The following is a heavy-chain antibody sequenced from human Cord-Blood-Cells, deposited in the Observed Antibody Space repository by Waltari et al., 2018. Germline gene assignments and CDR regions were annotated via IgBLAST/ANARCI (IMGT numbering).Heavy chain of an antibody. CDR3: AGEIAAASYYFDY. Sequence: QLQLQESGPGLVKPSETLSLTCTVSGGSISSSSYPWGWLRQPPGKGLEWLGSIYYSGSTYYNPSLKSRVTISVDTSKNQFSLKLSSVTAADTAVYYCAGEIAAASYYFDYWGQGTLVTVSS. D-gene: IGHD6-13*01. CDR1: GGSISSSSYP. V-gene: IGHV4-39*07. CDR2: IYYSGST. J-gene: IGHJ4*02.